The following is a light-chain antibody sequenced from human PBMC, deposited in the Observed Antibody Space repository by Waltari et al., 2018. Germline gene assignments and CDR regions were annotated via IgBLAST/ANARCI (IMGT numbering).Light chain of an antibody. CDR3: SSYASSITPNWV. J-gene: IGLJ3*02. CDR1: SSDIGGYNY. Sequence: QSALTQPASVSGSPAQSITISCTGTSSDIGGYNYFSWHQQHPGKAPKLMIYDVNKRPSGVSNRFSGSKSGNTASLTISGLQAEDEADYYCSSYASSITPNWVFGGGTKLTVL. V-gene: IGLV2-14*01. CDR2: DVN.